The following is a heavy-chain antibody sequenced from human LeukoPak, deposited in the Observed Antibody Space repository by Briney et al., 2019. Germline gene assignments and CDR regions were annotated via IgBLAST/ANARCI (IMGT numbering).Heavy chain of an antibody. Sequence: PGGSLRLSCAASGFIFSRSAMTWVRQTPGKGLDWVSSISSSGNTYYADSVKGRFTISRDNSKNMLYLQMNSLRAEDTAVYYCVKGRISEDGLDFWGQGTLVTVSS. CDR1: GFIFSRSA. CDR2: ISSSGNT. J-gene: IGHJ4*02. D-gene: IGHD6-13*01. CDR3: VKGRISEDGLDF. V-gene: IGHV3-23*01.